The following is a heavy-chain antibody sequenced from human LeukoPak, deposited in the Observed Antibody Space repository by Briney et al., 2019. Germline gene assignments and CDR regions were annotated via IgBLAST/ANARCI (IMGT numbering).Heavy chain of an antibody. D-gene: IGHD6-13*01. V-gene: IGHV1-8*01. CDR1: GYTFTSYD. CDR3: ARRFLRLSGIAAAGLFDY. J-gene: IGHJ4*02. Sequence: ASVKVSCKASGYTFTSYDINWVRQATGQGLEWMGWMNPNSGNTGYAQKFQGGVTMTRNTSISTAYMELSSLRSEDTAVYYCARRFLRLSGIAAAGLFDYWGQGTLVTVSS. CDR2: MNPNSGNT.